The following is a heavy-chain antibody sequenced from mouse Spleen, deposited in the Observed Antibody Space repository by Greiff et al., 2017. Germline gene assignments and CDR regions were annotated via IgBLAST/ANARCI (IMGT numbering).Heavy chain of an antibody. CDR1: GYTFTDPI. Sequence: VQLQQSGAELASPGASVTLSCKASGYTFTDPIMNWVKKSPGQGLEWIGRIYPVSGETHYNQKFMGKATFSVDRSSSKGYMVLNSLKSEDPAVYYCGRGDDYDSYFDYWGQGTTLTVSS. J-gene: IGHJ2*01. D-gene: IGHD2-4*01. CDR2: IYPVSGET. CDR3: GRGDDYDSYFDY. V-gene: IGHV1-11*01.